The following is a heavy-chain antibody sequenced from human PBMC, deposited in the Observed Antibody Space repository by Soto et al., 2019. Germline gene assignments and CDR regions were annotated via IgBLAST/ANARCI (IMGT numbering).Heavy chain of an antibody. CDR3: ARGGGTILAPLP. Sequence: QVQLAQSGAEVKKPGASVKVSCKASGYTFTGYFIHWVRQAPGQGLEWMAYINPNSGATKYAQKFQGRVTLTRDTSINTAYMEMSMVTSDDTAGYYCARGGGTILAPLPWGQGTLVTVSS. CDR1: GYTFTGYF. D-gene: IGHD3-3*01. J-gene: IGHJ5*02. CDR2: INPNSGAT. V-gene: IGHV1-2*02.